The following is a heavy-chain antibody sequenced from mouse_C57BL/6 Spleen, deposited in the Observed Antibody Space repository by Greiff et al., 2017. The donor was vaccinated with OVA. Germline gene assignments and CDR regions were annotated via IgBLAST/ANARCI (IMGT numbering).Heavy chain of an antibody. V-gene: IGHV1-69*01. CDR3: ARGSSGYGYFDY. D-gene: IGHD3-2*02. CDR1: GYTFTSYW. J-gene: IGHJ2*01. CDR2: IDPSDSYT. Sequence: VQLQQSGAELVMPGASVKLSCKASGYTFTSYWMHWVKQRPGQGLEWIGEIDPSDSYTNYNQKFKGKSTLTVDKSSSTAYMQLSSLTSEDSAVYYCARGSSGYGYFDYWGQGTTLTVSS.